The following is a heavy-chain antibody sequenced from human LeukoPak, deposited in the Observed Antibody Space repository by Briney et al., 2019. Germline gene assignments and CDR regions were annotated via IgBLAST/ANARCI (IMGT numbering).Heavy chain of an antibody. D-gene: IGHD3-3*01. Sequence: SETLSLTCTVSGSSIGNSHYYWGWIRQPPGKGLEWIGSIYYSGSTYYSPSLKSRVTISVDTSKNQFSLKLSSVTAADTAVYYRARHWGYDFWSGYSPWGQGTLVTVSS. CDR1: GSSIGNSHYY. CDR3: ARHWGYDFWSGYSP. J-gene: IGHJ5*02. CDR2: IYYSGST. V-gene: IGHV4-39*01.